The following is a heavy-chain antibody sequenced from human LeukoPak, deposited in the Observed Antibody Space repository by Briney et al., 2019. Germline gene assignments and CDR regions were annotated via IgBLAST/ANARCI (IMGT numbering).Heavy chain of an antibody. CDR1: GFTVSSNY. V-gene: IGHV3-53*01. J-gene: IGHJ4*02. CDR3: ARVLRYYDSSGYGYCFDY. CDR2: IYSGGST. D-gene: IGHD3-22*01. Sequence: GGSLRLSCAASGFTVSSNYMSWVRQAPGKGLEWVSVIYSGGSTYYADSVKGRFTISRDNSKNTLYLQMNSLRAEDTAVYYCARVLRYYDSSGYGYCFDYWGQGTLVTVSS.